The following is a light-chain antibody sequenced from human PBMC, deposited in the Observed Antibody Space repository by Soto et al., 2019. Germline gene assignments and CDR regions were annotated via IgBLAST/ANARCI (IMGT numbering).Light chain of an antibody. J-gene: IGKJ1*01. CDR2: RAS. Sequence: EIVMTQSPATLSVSPGETATLSCRASQSVSTYLAWYQQKPGQAPRLLIYRASTRATGIPARFSGSGSGTEFPLSISSLQSEDVAVYYCQQYNNWPTWTFGQGNKVDIK. CDR1: QSVSTY. CDR3: QQYNNWPTWT. V-gene: IGKV3-15*01.